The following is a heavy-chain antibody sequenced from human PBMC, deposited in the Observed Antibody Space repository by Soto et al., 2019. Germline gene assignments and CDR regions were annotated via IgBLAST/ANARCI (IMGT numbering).Heavy chain of an antibody. CDR1: GGTFSSYA. Sequence: SVKVSCKASGGTFSSYAISWVRQAPGQGLEWMGGIIPIFGTANYAQKFQGRVTITADESTSTAYMELSSLRSEDTAVYYCARGMDNWNYSHYYYYGMDVWGQGTTVTVSS. CDR2: IIPIFGTA. V-gene: IGHV1-69*13. CDR3: ARGMDNWNYSHYYYYGMDV. D-gene: IGHD1-7*01. J-gene: IGHJ6*02.